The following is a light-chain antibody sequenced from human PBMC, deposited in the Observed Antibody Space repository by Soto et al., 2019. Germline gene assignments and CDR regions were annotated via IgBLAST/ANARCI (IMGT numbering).Light chain of an antibody. CDR1: QGISNY. CDR3: QKYNNVPLA. Sequence: DIQMTQSPSSLSAFVGDRVTITCRASQGISNYLAWYQQKPGKVPKLLIYAASTLQSGVPSRFSGSGSGKDFTLTISGLQPEDVATYFCQKYNNVPLAFGGGTKVEIK. V-gene: IGKV1-27*01. CDR2: AAS. J-gene: IGKJ4*01.